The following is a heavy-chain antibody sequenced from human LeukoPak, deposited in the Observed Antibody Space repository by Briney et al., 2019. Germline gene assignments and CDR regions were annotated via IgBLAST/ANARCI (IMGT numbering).Heavy chain of an antibody. CDR1: GSTFNDYA. V-gene: IGHV3-9*03. D-gene: IGHD5-24*01. Sequence: GGSLRLSCAASGSTFNDYAMHWVRQAPGKGLEWVSGISWNSGSIGYADSVKGRFTFSRDNAKNSLYLQMNSLRAEDMALYYCARLRAGYNEYYFDYWGQGTLVTVS. CDR3: ARLRAGYNEYYFDY. CDR2: ISWNSGSI. J-gene: IGHJ4*02.